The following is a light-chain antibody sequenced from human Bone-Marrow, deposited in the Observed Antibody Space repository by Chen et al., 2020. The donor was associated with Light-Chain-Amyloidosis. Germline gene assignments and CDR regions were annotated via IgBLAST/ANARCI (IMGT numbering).Light chain of an antibody. CDR2: WAS. V-gene: IGKV4-1*01. Sequence: DIVMTQSPDSLAVSLGERATINSKSSESLLYRSNNKKYLGWYQQNPGQSPKLLMYWASTRESGVPDRFSGSGSGTDFTLTISSLQAEDVAVYYCQQYYSTPYTFGQGTKLEIQ. CDR3: QQYYSTPYT. J-gene: IGKJ2*01. CDR1: ESLLYRSNNKKY.